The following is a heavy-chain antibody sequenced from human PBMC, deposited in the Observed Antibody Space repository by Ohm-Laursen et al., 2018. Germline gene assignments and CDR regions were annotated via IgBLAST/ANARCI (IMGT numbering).Heavy chain of an antibody. CDR1: GGSISGYY. CDR2: VYINGNT. V-gene: IGHV4-4*07. J-gene: IGHJ4*02. Sequence: SETLSLTCAVSGGSISGYYWSWIRQPAGKGLEWIGRVYINGNTNYNPSLKSRVTMSVDTSKNQFSLKLTSVTAADTAVYYCARDKVAGNSGWYSDFWGQGTLVTVSS. D-gene: IGHD6-19*01. CDR3: ARDKVAGNSGWYSDF.